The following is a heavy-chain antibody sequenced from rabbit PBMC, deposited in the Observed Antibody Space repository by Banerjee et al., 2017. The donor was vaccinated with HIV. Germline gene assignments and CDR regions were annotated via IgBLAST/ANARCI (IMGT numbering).Heavy chain of an antibody. CDR2: IDTNTGKT. V-gene: IGHV1S40*01. CDR1: GFSFSSYYY. CDR3: AGSLVDNANL. Sequence: QSLEESGGDLVKPGASLTLTCTASGFSFSSYYYMYWVRQAPGKGLEWIGFIDTNTGKTFYASWAKCRFTISKTSPTTVTLQMTSLTVADTATYLCAGSLVDNANLWGPGTLVTVS. J-gene: IGHJ4*01. D-gene: IGHD1-1*01.